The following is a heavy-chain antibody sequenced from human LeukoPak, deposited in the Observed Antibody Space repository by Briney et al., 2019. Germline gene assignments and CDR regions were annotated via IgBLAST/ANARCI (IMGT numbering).Heavy chain of an antibody. Sequence: PGGSLRLSCAASGFNIDDYAMHWVRQAPGKGLEWVSGINWNSGSMGYANSVKGRFTISRDNAKNSLYLQMNSLRAEDTALYYCAKDVTGSYYYYMDVWGKGTTVTVSS. CDR3: AKDVTGSYYYYMDV. CDR1: GFNIDDYA. V-gene: IGHV3-9*01. J-gene: IGHJ6*03. CDR2: INWNSGSM. D-gene: IGHD2-21*02.